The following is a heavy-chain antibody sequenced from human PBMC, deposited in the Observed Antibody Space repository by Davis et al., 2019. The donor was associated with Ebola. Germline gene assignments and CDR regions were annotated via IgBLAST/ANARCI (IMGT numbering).Heavy chain of an antibody. V-gene: IGHV4-34*01. CDR1: GGSFSGYY. CDR2: INHSGST. D-gene: IGHD3-10*01. CDR3: ARVAGYYGSGSSIDY. J-gene: IGHJ4*02. Sequence: GSLRLSCAVYGGSFSGYYWSWIRQPPGKGLEWIGEINHSGSTNYNPSLKSRVTISVDTSKNQFSLKLSSVTAADTAVYYCARVAGYYGSGSSIDYWGQGTLVTVSS.